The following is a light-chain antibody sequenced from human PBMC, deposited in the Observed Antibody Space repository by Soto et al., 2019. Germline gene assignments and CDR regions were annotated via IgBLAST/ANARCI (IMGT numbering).Light chain of an antibody. CDR3: QQRSNWPIT. Sequence: EIGLTQSPGTLSLSPGERAALSCRASQTITNNYLAWYQQKPGQAPRLLIYGVSSRATGIPDRFSGSGSGTDFTLTISSLEPEDFAVYYCQQRSNWPITFGQGTLLEIK. J-gene: IGKJ5*01. CDR1: QTITNNY. CDR2: GVS. V-gene: IGKV3D-20*02.